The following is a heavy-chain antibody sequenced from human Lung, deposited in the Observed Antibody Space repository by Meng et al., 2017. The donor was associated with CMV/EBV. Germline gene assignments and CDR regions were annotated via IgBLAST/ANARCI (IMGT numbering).Heavy chain of an antibody. J-gene: IGHJ6*02. Sequence: GGSLRLXXTASGFTFGDYAMSWVRQAPGKGLEWVGFIRSKAYGGTTEYAASVKGRFTISRDDSKSIAYLQMNSLKTEDTAVYYCTRVNYYYGMDVWGQGTXVTVSS. CDR3: TRVNYYYGMDV. CDR1: GFTFGDYA. CDR2: IRSKAYGGTT. V-gene: IGHV3-49*04. D-gene: IGHD3-22*01.